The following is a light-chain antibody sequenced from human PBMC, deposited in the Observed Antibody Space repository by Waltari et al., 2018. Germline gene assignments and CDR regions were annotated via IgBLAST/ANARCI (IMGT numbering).Light chain of an antibody. J-gene: IGKJ5*01. CDR1: QSVSSY. CDR3: LQRSDWPPT. Sequence: EIVLTQSPATLSLSPGERATLSCRASQSVSSYLAWFQQKPGQAPRLLIFDASNRATGILARFSGSGSGTDFTLTISSLEPEDFAVYFCLQRSDWPPTFGQGTRLEIK. CDR2: DAS. V-gene: IGKV3-11*01.